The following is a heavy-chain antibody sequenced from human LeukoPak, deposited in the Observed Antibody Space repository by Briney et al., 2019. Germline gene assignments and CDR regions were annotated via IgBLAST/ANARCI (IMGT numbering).Heavy chain of an antibody. CDR1: GFTFSTYT. J-gene: IGHJ4*02. Sequence: PGGSLRLSCAVSGFTFSTYTMNWVRQAPGKGLEWVSFISSSSSYMYYADSVRGRFTISRDNTKKSLYLQMNSLRAEDTAVYYCARDFSGYDYNFDYWGQGTLVTVSS. V-gene: IGHV3-21*01. D-gene: IGHD5-12*01. CDR2: ISSSSSYM. CDR3: ARDFSGYDYNFDY.